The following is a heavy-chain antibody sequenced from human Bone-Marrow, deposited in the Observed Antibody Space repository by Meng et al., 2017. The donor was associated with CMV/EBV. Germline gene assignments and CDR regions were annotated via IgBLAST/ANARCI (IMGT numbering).Heavy chain of an antibody. CDR3: ARDGGRGYSYGHFYY. D-gene: IGHD5-18*01. CDR2: INHSGST. CDR1: GGSFSGYY. V-gene: IGHV4-34*01. Sequence: SETLSLTCAVYGGSFSGYYWSWIRQPPGKGLEWIGEINHSGSTNYNPSLKSRVTISVDTSKNQFSLKLSSVTAADTAVYYCARDGGRGYSYGHFYYWGQGTLVTVSS. J-gene: IGHJ4*02.